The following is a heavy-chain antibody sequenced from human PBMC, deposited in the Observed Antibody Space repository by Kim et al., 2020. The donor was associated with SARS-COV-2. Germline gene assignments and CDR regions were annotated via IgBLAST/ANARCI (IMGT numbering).Heavy chain of an antibody. Sequence: GTTTYSPSLKSRVNLSVDPSKNQFSLGMTSVTAADTAVYYCARRSAGIDWWGQGTPVTVSS. V-gene: IGHV4-34*01. CDR3: ARRSAGIDW. CDR2: GTT. D-gene: IGHD2-21*01. J-gene: IGHJ4*02.